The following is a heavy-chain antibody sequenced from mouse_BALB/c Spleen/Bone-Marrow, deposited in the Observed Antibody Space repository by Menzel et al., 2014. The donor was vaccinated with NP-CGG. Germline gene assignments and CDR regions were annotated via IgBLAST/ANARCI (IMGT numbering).Heavy chain of an antibody. J-gene: IGHJ3*01. V-gene: IGHV1-87*01. Sequence: VQLQQSGAELARPGASVKLSCKASGYTFTNYWMHWVKQRPGQGLEWIGTIFPGDGDTRYTQKFKGKATLTADKSSTTAYMQLSSLASEDSAVYYCIRSAGTGFAYWGQGTLVTVS. CDR2: IFPGDGDT. CDR3: IRSAGTGFAY. CDR1: GYTFTNYW. D-gene: IGHD3-3*01.